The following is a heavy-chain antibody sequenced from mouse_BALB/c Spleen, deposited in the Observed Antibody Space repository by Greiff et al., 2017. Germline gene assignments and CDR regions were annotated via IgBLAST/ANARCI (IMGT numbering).Heavy chain of an antibody. CDR3: ARSESYTVVYFDY. Sequence: QVQLQQPGAELVMPGASVKMSCKASGYTFTDYWMHWVKQRPGQGLEWIGAIDTSDSYTSYNQKFKGKATLTVDESSSTAYMQLSSLTSEDSAVYYCARSESYTVVYFDYWGQGTTLTVSS. CDR1: GYTFTDYW. CDR2: IDTSDSYT. V-gene: IGHV1-69*01. D-gene: IGHD1-1*01. J-gene: IGHJ2*01.